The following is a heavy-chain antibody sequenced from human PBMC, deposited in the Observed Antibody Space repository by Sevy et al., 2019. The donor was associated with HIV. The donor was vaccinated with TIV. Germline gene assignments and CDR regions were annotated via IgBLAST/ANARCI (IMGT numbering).Heavy chain of an antibody. CDR1: GFTFSSYS. CDR2: ISSSSSYI. Sequence: GGSLRLSCAASGFTFSSYSMNWVRQAPGKGLEWISSISSSSSYIYYANSVKGRITISREKAKNSLYRQMNSLRAEDTAVYYCARDMKSYAAFDIWSQGTMVTVTS. V-gene: IGHV3-21*01. D-gene: IGHD2-2*01. J-gene: IGHJ3*02. CDR3: ARDMKSYAAFDI.